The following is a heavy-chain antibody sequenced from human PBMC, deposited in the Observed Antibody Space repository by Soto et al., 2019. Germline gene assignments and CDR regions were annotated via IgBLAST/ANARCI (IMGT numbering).Heavy chain of an antibody. CDR3: ARAVAAEGPLAFDY. V-gene: IGHV4-31*03. Sequence: QVQLQESGPGLVKPSQTLSLTCTVSGGSISSGRYYWSWIRHHPVKVLQWIGYIYYSGSTYYNPSLKSRVTISVDTSKNQFSLRLSSVTAADTAVYYCARAVAAEGPLAFDYRGQGTLVTVSS. D-gene: IGHD6-13*01. J-gene: IGHJ4*02. CDR1: GGSISSGRYY. CDR2: IYYSGST.